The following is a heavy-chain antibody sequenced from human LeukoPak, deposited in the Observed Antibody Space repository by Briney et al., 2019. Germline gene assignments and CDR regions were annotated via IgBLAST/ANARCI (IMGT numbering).Heavy chain of an antibody. J-gene: IGHJ4*02. CDR1: GFTLRSYT. V-gene: IGHV3-30*02. CDR2: IRHDGSDK. CDR3: ATEFNYYGSGSYC. D-gene: IGHD3-10*01. Sequence: GGSLRLSCAASGFTLRSYTMNWVRQAPGKGLEWVAFIRHDGSDKYYIVSVKDRFIISRDNSKNTLFLQMNSLRTEDTAVYYCATEFNYYGSGSYCWGQGTLVTVSS.